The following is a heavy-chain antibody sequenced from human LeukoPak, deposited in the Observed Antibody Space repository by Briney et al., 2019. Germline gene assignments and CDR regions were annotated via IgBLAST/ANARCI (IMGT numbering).Heavy chain of an antibody. V-gene: IGHV4-59*08. J-gene: IGHJ4*02. Sequence: PSEALSLTCTVSGGSISSYYWSWIRQPPGKGLEWIGYIYYSGSTNYNPSLKSRVTISVDTSKNQSSLKLSSVTAADTAVYYCARSFSEVIPEYWGQGTLVTVSS. CDR2: IYYSGST. D-gene: IGHD3-16*02. CDR1: GGSISSYY. CDR3: ARSFSEVIPEY.